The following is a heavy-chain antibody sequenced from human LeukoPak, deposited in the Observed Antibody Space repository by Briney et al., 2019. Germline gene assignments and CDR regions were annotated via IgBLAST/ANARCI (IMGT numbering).Heavy chain of an antibody. CDR1: GFXVSSNY. CDR3: AKGGISGLYGLDV. V-gene: IGHV3-53*01. CDR2: IYSGGST. Sequence: GGSLRLSCADSGFXVSSNYIRWVRQAPGKGLEWVSVIYSGGSTHYADSIKGRFTISRDNSNNTLYLQMNSLRAEDTAVYYCAKGGISGLYGLDVWGQGTTVAVFS. J-gene: IGHJ6*02. D-gene: IGHD3-10*01.